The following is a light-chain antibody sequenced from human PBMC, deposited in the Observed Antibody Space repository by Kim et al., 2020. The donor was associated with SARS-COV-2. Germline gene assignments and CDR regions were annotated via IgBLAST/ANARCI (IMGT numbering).Light chain of an antibody. V-gene: IGKV3-15*01. CDR3: QQYSDWPPGDT. CDR2: GAS. J-gene: IGKJ2*01. Sequence: EIVMTQSPAILSVSPGERATLSCRASQSVSSHLAWYQLRPGQPPRLLIYGASTRATGIPARFSGSGSGTEFTLTISSLQSEDFAIYFCQQYSDWPPGDTFGQGTKLEI. CDR1: QSVSSH.